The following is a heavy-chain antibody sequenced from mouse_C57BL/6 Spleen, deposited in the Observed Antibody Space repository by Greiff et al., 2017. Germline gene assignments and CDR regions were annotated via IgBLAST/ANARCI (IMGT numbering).Heavy chain of an antibody. Sequence: EVKLVESEGGLVQPGSSMKLSCTASGFTFSDYYMAWVRQVPEKGLEWVANINYDGSSTYYLDSLKSRFIISRDNAKNILYLQMSSLKSEDTATYYCARSYYGSSYGYFDYWGQGTTLTVSS. D-gene: IGHD1-1*01. J-gene: IGHJ2*01. CDR2: INYDGSST. CDR1: GFTFSDYY. V-gene: IGHV5-16*01. CDR3: ARSYYGSSYGYFDY.